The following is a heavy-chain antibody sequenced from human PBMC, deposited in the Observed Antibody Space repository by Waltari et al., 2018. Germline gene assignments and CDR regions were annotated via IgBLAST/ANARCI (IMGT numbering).Heavy chain of an antibody. CDR2: INHRGST. CDR1: GGSFSGYY. D-gene: IGHD1-26*01. V-gene: IGHV4-34*01. Sequence: QVQLQQWGAGLLKPSETLSLTCAVYGGSFSGYYWSWIRQPPGKGLEWIGEINHRGSTNYNPSLKSRVTISVDTSKNQFSLKLSSVTAADTAVYYCARGLVIVGATTKDYYYYMDVWGKGTTVTISS. J-gene: IGHJ6*03. CDR3: ARGLVIVGATTKDYYYYMDV.